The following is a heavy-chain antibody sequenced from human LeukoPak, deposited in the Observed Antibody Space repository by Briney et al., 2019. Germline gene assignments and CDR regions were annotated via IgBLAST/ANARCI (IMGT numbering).Heavy chain of an antibody. CDR3: ATDLMAAGVVVVNAFDI. Sequence: ASVKVSCKVSGYTLTELSMHWVRQAPGKGLEWMGGFDPEDGETIYAQKFQGRVTMTEDTSTDTAYMELSSLRSEDTAVYYCATDLMAAGVVVVNAFDIWGQGTMVTVSS. V-gene: IGHV1-24*01. CDR2: FDPEDGET. CDR1: GYTLTELS. J-gene: IGHJ3*02. D-gene: IGHD2-2*01.